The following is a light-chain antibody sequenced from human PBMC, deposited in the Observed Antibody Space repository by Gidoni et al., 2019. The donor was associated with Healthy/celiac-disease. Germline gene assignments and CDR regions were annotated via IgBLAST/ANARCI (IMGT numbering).Light chain of an antibody. CDR3: QQYNNWPRT. CDR1: QSVSSN. J-gene: IGKJ2*01. Sequence: ELVMTQSPATLSVSPGESATLSCRASQSVSSNLAWYQQKPGQAPRLLIYGASTRATGIPARFSGSGSGTEFTLTISSRQSEDFAVYYCQQYNNWPRTFGQGTKLEIK. CDR2: GAS. V-gene: IGKV3-15*01.